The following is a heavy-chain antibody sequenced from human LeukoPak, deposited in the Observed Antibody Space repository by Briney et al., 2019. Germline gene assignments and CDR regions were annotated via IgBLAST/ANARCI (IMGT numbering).Heavy chain of an antibody. CDR3: ARRGYKGDF. V-gene: IGHV4-34*01. D-gene: IGHD5-24*01. J-gene: IGHJ4*02. Sequence: SETLSLTCAVYGGSFSGYYWSWICQPPGKGLEWIGEINHSGSTNYNPSLKSRVTISVDTSKNQFSLKLSSVTAADTAVYYCARRGYKGDFWGQGTLVTVSS. CDR2: INHSGST. CDR1: GGSFSGYY.